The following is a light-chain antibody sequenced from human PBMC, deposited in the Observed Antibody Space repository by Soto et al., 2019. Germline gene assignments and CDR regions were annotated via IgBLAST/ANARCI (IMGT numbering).Light chain of an antibody. CDR2: DVR. J-gene: IGLJ2*01. CDR3: ASKTTSSTVV. CDR1: SSDIGAYEH. V-gene: IGLV2-14*03. Sequence: QSALTQPSSMSGSPGQSITISCTGTSSDIGAYEHVSWYQQRPGRAPKVLIYDVRIRPSEVSNRFSGSKSGDTASLTISGLQAEDEAVYSCASKTTSSTVVFGGGTNLTVL.